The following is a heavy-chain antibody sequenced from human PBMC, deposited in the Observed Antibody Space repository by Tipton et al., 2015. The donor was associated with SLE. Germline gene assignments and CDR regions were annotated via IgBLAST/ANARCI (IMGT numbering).Heavy chain of an antibody. V-gene: IGHV4-4*07. CDR1: GAPISSYY. Sequence: GAPISSYYRSWIRQPAGKGLEWIGHIYTSGSTNYNPSLKSRVTISVDTSKNQFSLKLSSVTAADTAVYYCARRVHSSGWYLTYYFDYWGQGTLVTVSS. CDR2: IYTSGST. J-gene: IGHJ4*02. CDR3: ARRVHSSGWYLTYYFDY. D-gene: IGHD6-19*01.